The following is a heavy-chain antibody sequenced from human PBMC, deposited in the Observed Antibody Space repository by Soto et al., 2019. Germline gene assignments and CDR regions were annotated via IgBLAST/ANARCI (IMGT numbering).Heavy chain of an antibody. J-gene: IGHJ4*02. Sequence: SETLSLTCAVSGGSVSSGGNYWGWIRQSPGKGLEWTGSVHDTGTTHYNPSLTSRVTISVDTSKNQFSLNVNSVTAADTAVYYCARGLSSPSAAGVWGQGTLVTVSS. V-gene: IGHV4-39*01. CDR1: GGSVSSGGNY. D-gene: IGHD6-6*01. CDR2: VHDTGTT. CDR3: ARGLSSPSAAGV.